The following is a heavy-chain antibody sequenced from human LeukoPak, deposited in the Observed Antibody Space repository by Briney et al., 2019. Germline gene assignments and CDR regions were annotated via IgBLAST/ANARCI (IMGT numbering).Heavy chain of an antibody. CDR2: MNPNSGNT. CDR1: GDTFTSYY. J-gene: IGHJ4*02. Sequence: ASVKLSCKASGDTFTSYYSNWVRQATGQGLEWMGWMNPNSGNTGYAQKFQGRVTMTRDTSISTAYMEASSLSSDDTAVYYCARTPSNAWRNNDYWGQGTLVTVSS. V-gene: IGHV1-8*01. D-gene: IGHD1/OR15-1a*01. CDR3: ARTPSNAWRNNDY.